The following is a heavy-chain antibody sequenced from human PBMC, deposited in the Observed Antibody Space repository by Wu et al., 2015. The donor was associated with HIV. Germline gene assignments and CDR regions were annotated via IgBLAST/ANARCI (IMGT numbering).Heavy chain of an antibody. CDR2: ISAYNGNT. J-gene: IGHJ6*03. V-gene: IGHV1-18*01. CDR3: ARRPVVITHYYYYYMDV. Sequence: QVQLVQSGAEVKKPGASVKVSCKASGYTFTSYGISWVRQAPGQGLEWMGWISAYNGNTNYAQKLQGRVTMTTDTSTSTAYMELRSLRSDDTAVYYCARRPVVITHYYYYYMDVWGKGTTVTVSS. CDR1: GYTFTSYG. D-gene: IGHD3-22*01.